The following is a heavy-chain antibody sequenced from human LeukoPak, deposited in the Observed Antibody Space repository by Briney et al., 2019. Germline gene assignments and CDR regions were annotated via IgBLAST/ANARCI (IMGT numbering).Heavy chain of an antibody. CDR3: ARENDSSGLYRRAFDT. Sequence: SVKVSCKASGGTFSSYAISWVRQAPGQGLEWMGRIIPIFGTANYAQKFQGRVTITTDESTSTAYMELSSLRSEDTAVYYCARENDSSGLYRRAFDTWGQGTMVTVSS. D-gene: IGHD3-22*01. J-gene: IGHJ3*02. V-gene: IGHV1-69*05. CDR1: GGTFSSYA. CDR2: IIPIFGTA.